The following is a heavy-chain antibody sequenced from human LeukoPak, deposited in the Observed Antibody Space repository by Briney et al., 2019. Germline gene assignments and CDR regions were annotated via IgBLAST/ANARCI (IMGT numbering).Heavy chain of an antibody. CDR2: IHNDGST. J-gene: IGHJ4*02. CDR3: VSLAQDY. D-gene: IGHD3-3*02. CDR1: GFTFSSYW. Sequence: PGGSLRLSCAASGFTFSSYWMHWVRQAPGKGLEWVSVIHNDGSTYYADSVKGRFTISRDNSKNMLFLRMNSLRVEDTAVYFCVSLAQDYWGQGTLVSVSS. V-gene: IGHV3-53*01.